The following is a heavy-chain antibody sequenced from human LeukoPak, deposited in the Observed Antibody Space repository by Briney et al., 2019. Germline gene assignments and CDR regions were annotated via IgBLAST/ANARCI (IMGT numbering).Heavy chain of an antibody. Sequence: GGSLRLSCAASGFTFTTCAMHWVRQAPGKGLEWVAYIRYDGNNKDYADSVKGRFTISRDNSKDMLYLQMNSLRPEDTAVYYCAKGDDYGANTRLPKYNWFDPWGQGTLVTVSS. CDR1: GFTFTTCA. CDR3: AKGDDYGANTRLPKYNWFDP. V-gene: IGHV3-30*02. J-gene: IGHJ5*02. CDR2: IRYDGNNK. D-gene: IGHD4-23*01.